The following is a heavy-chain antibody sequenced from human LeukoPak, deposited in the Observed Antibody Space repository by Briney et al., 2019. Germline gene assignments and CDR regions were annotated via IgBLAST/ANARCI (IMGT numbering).Heavy chain of an antibody. J-gene: IGHJ4*02. CDR3: ARGLVGAAFDS. CDR1: GFTFNAYT. D-gene: IGHD1-26*01. CDR2: MSSSREFI. V-gene: IGHV3-21*01. Sequence: GGSLRLSCAASGFTFNAYTVHWVRQVPGKGLEWVSSMSSSREFIFYADSVKGRFTISRDNANKSLDLEMSSLRGEDTAIYYCARGLVGAAFDSWGRGALVTVSS.